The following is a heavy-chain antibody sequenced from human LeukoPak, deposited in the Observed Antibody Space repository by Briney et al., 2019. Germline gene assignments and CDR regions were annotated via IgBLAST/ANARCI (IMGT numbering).Heavy chain of an antibody. D-gene: IGHD3-16*01. CDR3: ARAGSFGGGDYNYYYYMDV. CDR2: IIPIFGTA. Sequence: SVKVSCKASGGTFSSYAISWVRQAPGQGLEWMGGIIPIFGTANYAQKFQGRVTITTDESTSTAYMELSSLRSEDTAVYYCARAGSFGGGDYNYYYYMDVWGKGTTVTVSS. J-gene: IGHJ6*03. V-gene: IGHV1-69*05. CDR1: GGTFSSYA.